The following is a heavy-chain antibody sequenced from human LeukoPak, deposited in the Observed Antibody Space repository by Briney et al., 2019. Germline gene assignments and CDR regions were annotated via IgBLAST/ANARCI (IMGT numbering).Heavy chain of an antibody. D-gene: IGHD1-26*01. CDR2: IRYDGSYK. CDR1: GFTFSSYV. V-gene: IGHV3-30*02. Sequence: GGSLRLSCAASGFTFSSYVMHWVRQAPGKGLEWVAFIRYDGSYKYYADSVKGRFTISRDNSKNTLYLQMNSLRAEDTAVYYCSKDSPVGAKSYWGQGTLVTGSS. CDR3: SKDSPVGAKSY. J-gene: IGHJ4*02.